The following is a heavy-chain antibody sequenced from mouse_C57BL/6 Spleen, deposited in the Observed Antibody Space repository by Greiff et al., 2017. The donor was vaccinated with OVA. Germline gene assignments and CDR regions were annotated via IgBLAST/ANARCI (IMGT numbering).Heavy chain of an antibody. D-gene: IGHD2-4*01. CDR3: AKGSYDYGFAY. J-gene: IGHJ3*01. CDR1: GYTFTSYW. V-gene: IGHV1-64*01. Sequence: QVQLQQSGAELVKPGASVKLSCKASGYTFTSYWMHWVKQRPGQGLEWIGMIHPNSGSTNYNEKFKSKATLTVDKSSSTAYMQLSSLTSEDSAVYYCAKGSYDYGFAYWGQGTLVTVSA. CDR2: IHPNSGST.